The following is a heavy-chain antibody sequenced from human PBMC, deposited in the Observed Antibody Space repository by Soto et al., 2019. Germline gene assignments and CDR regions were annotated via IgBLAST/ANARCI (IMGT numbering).Heavy chain of an antibody. J-gene: IGHJ6*02. CDR3: ARDRWELPDKYYYYGMDV. D-gene: IGHD1-26*01. V-gene: IGHV3-74*01. CDR1: GFTFSSYW. CDR2: INSDGSST. Sequence: GGSLRLSCAASGFTFSSYWMHWVRQAPGKGLVWVSRINSDGSSTSYADSVKGRFTISRDNAKNTLYLQMNSLRAEDTAVYYCARDRWELPDKYYYYGMDVWGQGTTVTVSS.